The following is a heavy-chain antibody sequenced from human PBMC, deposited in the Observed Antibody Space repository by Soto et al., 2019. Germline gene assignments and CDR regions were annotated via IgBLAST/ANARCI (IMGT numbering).Heavy chain of an antibody. V-gene: IGHV4-59*01. J-gene: IGHJ4*01. CDR2: IYYSGST. CDR3: ARGAVAGYYFDY. CDR1: GGSISSYY. D-gene: IGHD5-12*01. Sequence: QVQLQESGPGLVKPSETLSLTCTVSGGSISSYYWSWIRQPPGKGLEWIGYIYYSGSTNYNPSLKSRINLSVDTSKNQFSLKLSSLNAADTAVYFCARGAVAGYYFDYWGHGTLVTVSS.